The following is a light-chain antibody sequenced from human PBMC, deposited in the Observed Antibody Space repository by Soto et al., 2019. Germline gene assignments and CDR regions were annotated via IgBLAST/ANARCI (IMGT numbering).Light chain of an antibody. V-gene: IGKV1-39*01. J-gene: IGKJ2*01. CDR2: AAT. Sequence: DIQMTQSPSTLSASVGDRVTITCRASQSISGWLAWYQQKPGKAPKLLIYAATSLQSGVPSRFSGSGSETEFTLTISGLQPEDFATYYCQQSYDTTPYTFGQGTKLEVK. CDR3: QQSYDTTPYT. CDR1: QSISGW.